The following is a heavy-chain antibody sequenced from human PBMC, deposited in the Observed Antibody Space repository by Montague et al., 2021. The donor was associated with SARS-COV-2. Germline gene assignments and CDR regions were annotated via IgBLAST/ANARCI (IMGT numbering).Heavy chain of an antibody. J-gene: IGHJ3*02. CDR3: ARLESTRGVIIRGAFHI. Sequence: SETLSLTCSVSGDSINNSRYYWGWIRQPPGKGLEWLGTIYYSGSAXYNPTLKSRVTISVDTSKDQFSLKLNSVTATDTAVYYCARLESTRGVIIRGAFHIWGQGTKVTVSS. CDR1: GDSINNSRYY. CDR2: IYYSGSA. V-gene: IGHV4-39*01. D-gene: IGHD3-10*01.